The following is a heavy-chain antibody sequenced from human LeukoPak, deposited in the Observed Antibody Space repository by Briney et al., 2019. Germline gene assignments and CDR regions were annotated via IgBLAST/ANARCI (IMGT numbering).Heavy chain of an antibody. J-gene: IGHJ4*02. D-gene: IGHD3-3*01. V-gene: IGHV1-69*13. CDR1: GGTFSSYA. Sequence: ASVKVSCKASGGTFSSYAISWVRQAPGQGLEWMGGIIPIYGTANYAQKFQGRVTITADESTSTAYMELSSLRSEDTAVYYCARAYQEGTKTYYDFCSGLTFDYWGQGTLVTVSS. CDR3: ARAYQEGTKTYYDFCSGLTFDY. CDR2: IIPIYGTA.